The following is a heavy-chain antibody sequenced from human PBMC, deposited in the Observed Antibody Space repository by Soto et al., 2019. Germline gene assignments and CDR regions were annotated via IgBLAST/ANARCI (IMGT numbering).Heavy chain of an antibody. V-gene: IGHV3-64*01. D-gene: IGHD5-12*01. CDR2: ISSNGGST. CDR3: ARRDGYNSDY. CDR1: GFTFSSYA. J-gene: IGHJ4*02. Sequence: EVQLVESGGGLVQPGGSLRLSCAASGFTFSSYAMHWVRQAPGKGLEYVSAISSNGGSTYYANSVKGRFTISRDNSKNTLYLQMGSLRAEDMAVYYCARRDGYNSDYWGQGTLVTVSP.